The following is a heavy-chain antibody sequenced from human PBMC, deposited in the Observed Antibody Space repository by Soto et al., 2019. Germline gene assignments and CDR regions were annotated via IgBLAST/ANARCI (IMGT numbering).Heavy chain of an antibody. CDR2: ISGSGATT. V-gene: IGHV3-23*01. D-gene: IGHD2-21*02. CDR1: IFTFSSYA. Sequence: EVQLLESGGGLVQPGGSLRLSCAASIFTFSSYAMTWVRQAPGKGLEWVSAISGSGATTYYADSVKGRFTISRDNSKNTLYWQMNSLRAEDTAIYYCAKDQVVSVPGAFDIWGQGTMVTVSS. CDR3: AKDQVVSVPGAFDI. J-gene: IGHJ3*02.